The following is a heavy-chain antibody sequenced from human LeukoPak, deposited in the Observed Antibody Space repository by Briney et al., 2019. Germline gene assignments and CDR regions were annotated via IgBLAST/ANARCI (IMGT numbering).Heavy chain of an antibody. J-gene: IGHJ5*02. CDR2: ISLSSSTI. V-gene: IGHV3-48*01. Sequence: PGGSLRLSCAVSGFTFSSYNMNWVRQIPGKGIEWISYISLSSSTIYYSDSVKGRFTISRDNAKNSLYLQMNSLRGEDTAVYYCARENWSAVRGSFDPWGQGTLVTVSS. CDR1: GFTFSSYN. D-gene: IGHD1-1*01. CDR3: ARENWSAVRGSFDP.